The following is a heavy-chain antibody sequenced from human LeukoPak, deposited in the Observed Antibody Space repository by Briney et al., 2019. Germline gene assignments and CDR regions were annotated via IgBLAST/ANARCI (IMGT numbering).Heavy chain of an antibody. CDR1: EFTFSSYN. D-gene: IGHD1-26*01. J-gene: IGHJ4*02. V-gene: IGHV3-21*01. CDR3: ARERGSYSFDY. CDR2: ISSSSDYI. Sequence: GGSLRLSCAASEFTFSSYNMNWVRQAPGKGLEWVSSISSSSDYIYYADSVKGRFTISRDNAKNSLYLQMNSLRAEDTAAYYCARERGSYSFDYWGQGTLVTVSS.